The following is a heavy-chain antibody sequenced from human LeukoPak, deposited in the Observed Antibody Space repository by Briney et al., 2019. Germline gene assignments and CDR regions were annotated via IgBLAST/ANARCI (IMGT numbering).Heavy chain of an antibody. CDR2: ISGSGGST. V-gene: IGHV3-23*01. CDR3: AKDSRIAAAGVFDY. J-gene: IGHJ4*02. CDR1: GFTFSSYA. Sequence: QSGGSLRLSCATSGFTFSSYAMSWVRQAPGKGLEWVSAISGSGGSTYYADSVKGRFTIFRDNSKNTLYLQMNSLRAEDTAVYYCAKDSRIAAAGVFDYWGEGTLVTVSS. D-gene: IGHD6-13*01.